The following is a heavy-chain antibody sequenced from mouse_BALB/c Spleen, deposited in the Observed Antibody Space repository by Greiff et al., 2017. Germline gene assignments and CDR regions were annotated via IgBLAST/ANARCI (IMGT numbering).Heavy chain of an antibody. CDR3: AVGYFDV. CDR1: GYTFTSYY. V-gene: IGHV1S56*01. J-gene: IGHJ1*01. Sequence: QVHVKQSGPELVKPGASVRISCKASGYTFTSYYIHWVKQRPGQGLEWIGWIYPGNVNTKYNEKFKGKATLTADKSSSTAYMQLSSLTSEDSAVYFCAVGYFDVWGAGTTVTVSS. CDR2: IYPGNVNT.